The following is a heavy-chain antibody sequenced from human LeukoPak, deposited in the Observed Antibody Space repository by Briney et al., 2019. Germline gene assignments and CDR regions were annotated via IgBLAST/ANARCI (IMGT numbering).Heavy chain of an antibody. CDR2: IIPFLDIA. V-gene: IGHV1-69*04. CDR3: ARGENGSYLAQQ. Sequence: GASVKVSCKASGGTFRRHAFTWVRQAPGQGFEWMGRIIPFLDIANYAQEFQGRVTITADKSTSTAYMELSSLTFEDTAIYYCARGENGSYLAQQWGQGTLVTVSS. CDR1: GGTFRRHA. D-gene: IGHD1-26*01. J-gene: IGHJ1*01.